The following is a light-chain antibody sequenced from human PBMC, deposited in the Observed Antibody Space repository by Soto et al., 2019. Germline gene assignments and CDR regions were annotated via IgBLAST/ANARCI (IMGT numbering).Light chain of an antibody. V-gene: IGKV1-5*01. Sequence: DIQLTHSPSTLSRSIGDRVTLTCRASRSISDWLAWYQQKPGKAPKLLIFDASSLKSGVPPRFSGSGSGTEFTLIISGLQPDDSATYYCQQYTNTNNPWMFGQGTKVDIK. CDR2: DAS. CDR3: QQYTNTNNPWM. CDR1: RSISDW. J-gene: IGKJ1*01.